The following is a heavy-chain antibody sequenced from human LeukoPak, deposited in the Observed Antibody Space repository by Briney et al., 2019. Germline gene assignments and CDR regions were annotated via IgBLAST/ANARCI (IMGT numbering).Heavy chain of an antibody. CDR2: ISGGGGTT. Sequence: GGSLRLSCAASGFTFVSSAMNWVRQAPGKGLEWVSSISGGGGTTNYADSVRGRFTISRDNSKNTLYLQMNSLRAEDTALYYCAKDPTDFDSSGQTYFDYWGQGTLVTVSS. J-gene: IGHJ4*02. CDR1: GFTFVSSA. V-gene: IGHV3-23*01. CDR3: AKDPTDFDSSGQTYFDY. D-gene: IGHD3-22*01.